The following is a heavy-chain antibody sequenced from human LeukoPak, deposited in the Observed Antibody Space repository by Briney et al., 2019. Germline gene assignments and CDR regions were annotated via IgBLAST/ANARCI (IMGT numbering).Heavy chain of an antibody. CDR2: IIPIFGTA. CDR1: GGTFSSYA. Sequence: GASVKVSCKASGGTFSSYAISWVRQAPGQGLEWMGGIIPIFGTANYAQKSQGRVTITADESTSTAYMELSRLRSDDTAIYYCAKCLGPTETQFDYWGQGTLVTVSS. J-gene: IGHJ4*02. D-gene: IGHD1-26*01. V-gene: IGHV1-69*13. CDR3: AKCLGPTETQFDY.